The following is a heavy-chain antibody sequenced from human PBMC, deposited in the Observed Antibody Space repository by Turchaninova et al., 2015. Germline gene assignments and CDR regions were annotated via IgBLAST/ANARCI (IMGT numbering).Heavy chain of an antibody. CDR1: GYSFPNYC. D-gene: IGHD3-22*01. J-gene: IGHJ3*02. CDR3: ARRNTYSLYTSGSRGTFDI. CDR2: IYPDDSDT. Sequence: EVQLVQSAAEVKKHGESLKISCTGSGYSFPNYCTGWVRQMPGKGLEWLGIIYPDDSDTRYSPSFQGQVTISADKSINTAYLQWSSLKASDTAMYYCARRNTYSLYTSGSRGTFDIWGQGTMVTVSS. V-gene: IGHV5-51*01.